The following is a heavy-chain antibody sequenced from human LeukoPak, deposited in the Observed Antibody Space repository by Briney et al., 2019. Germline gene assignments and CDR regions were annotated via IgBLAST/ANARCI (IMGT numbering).Heavy chain of an antibody. V-gene: IGHV3-21*01. Sequence: GSLRLSCAASGFTFSSYSMNWVRQAPGKGLKWVSSITSSNNYIYYGDSVKGRFTISRDDAKNSLFLQMNSLRAEDTATYYCARGEFGDYYYFYMDVWGKGTTVTVSS. CDR3: ARGEFGDYYYFYMDV. CDR2: ITSSNNYI. J-gene: IGHJ6*03. CDR1: GFTFSSYS. D-gene: IGHD2/OR15-2a*01.